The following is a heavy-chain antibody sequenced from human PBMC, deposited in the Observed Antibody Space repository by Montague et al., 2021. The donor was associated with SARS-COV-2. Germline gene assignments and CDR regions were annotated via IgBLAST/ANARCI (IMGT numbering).Heavy chain of an antibody. Sequence: SETLSLTCTVSGGSISSSSYYWGWIRQPPGKGLEWIGSIYYSGSTYYNPSLKSRVTISVDTSKNQFSLKLSSVTAADTAVYYCARSTYRSGGSCERALLNYWGQGTLVTVSS. V-gene: IGHV4-39*01. D-gene: IGHD2-15*01. CDR1: GGSISSSSYY. J-gene: IGHJ4*02. CDR2: IYYSGST. CDR3: ARSTYRSGGSCERALLNY.